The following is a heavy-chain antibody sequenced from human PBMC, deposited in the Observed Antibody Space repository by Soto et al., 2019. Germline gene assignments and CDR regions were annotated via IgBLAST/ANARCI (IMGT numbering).Heavy chain of an antibody. D-gene: IGHD1-26*01. J-gene: IGHJ4*02. CDR1: GLTFSNYA. CDR3: ATWGSSYVFDC. CDR2: ISGSGGST. Sequence: GSLRLSCAASGLTFSNYAMSWVRQAPGKGLEWVSAISGSGGSTYYADSVKGRFTISRDNSKNTLYLQMNSLSAGDTAVYYCATWGSSYVFDCWGQGTLVTVSS. V-gene: IGHV3-23*01.